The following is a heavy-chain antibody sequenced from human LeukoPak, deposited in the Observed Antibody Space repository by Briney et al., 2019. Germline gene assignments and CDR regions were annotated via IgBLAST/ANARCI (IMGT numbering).Heavy chain of an antibody. CDR1: GGSISSYY. D-gene: IGHD1-26*01. V-gene: IGHV4-59*01. J-gene: IGHJ4*02. Sequence: SETLSLTYTVSGGSISSYYWSWIRQPPGKGLEWIGYIYYSGSTNYNPSLKSRVTISVDTSKNQFSLKLSSVTAADTAVYYCARDSGSYYGFDYWGQGTLVTVSS. CDR3: ARDSGSYYGFDY. CDR2: IYYSGST.